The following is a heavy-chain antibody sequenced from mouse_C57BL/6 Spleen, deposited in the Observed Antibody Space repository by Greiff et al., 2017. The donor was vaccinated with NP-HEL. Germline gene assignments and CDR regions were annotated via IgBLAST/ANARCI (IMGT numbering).Heavy chain of an antibody. Sequence: EVKLMESGGGLVKPGGSLKLSCAASGFTFSSYAMSWVRQTPEKRLEWVATISDGGSYTYYPDNVKGRFTISRDNAKNNLYLQMSHLKSEDTAMYYCARDLGSSGAMDYWGQGTSVTVSS. CDR2: ISDGGSYT. CDR3: ARDLGSSGAMDY. CDR1: GFTFSSYA. D-gene: IGHD1-3*01. V-gene: IGHV5-4*01. J-gene: IGHJ4*01.